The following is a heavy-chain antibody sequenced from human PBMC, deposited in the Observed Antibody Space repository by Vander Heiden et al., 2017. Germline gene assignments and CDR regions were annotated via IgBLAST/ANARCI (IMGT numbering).Heavy chain of an antibody. Sequence: QVQLVDSGGGAVRPGRSLSLSCAASGFSFSSSGMHWARQAPGKGLEWVSVIWYDGSNIYYADSVKGRFTISRDNSKSTLYLQMNSLRDEDTAVYYCAREVDIYTYGLLTHYYYYRGMDVWGLGTTVTVSS. V-gene: IGHV3-33*08. CDR2: IWYDGSNI. J-gene: IGHJ6*02. D-gene: IGHD5-18*01. CDR3: AREVDIYTYGLLTHYYYYRGMDV. CDR1: GFSFSSSG.